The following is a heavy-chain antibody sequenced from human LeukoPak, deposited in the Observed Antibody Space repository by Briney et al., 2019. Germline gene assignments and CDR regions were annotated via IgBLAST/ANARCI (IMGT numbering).Heavy chain of an antibody. Sequence: ASVKVSCKASGYTFTSYGITWVRQAPGQGLEWMGWISAYNGNTNYAQKLQGRVTMTTDTSTSTAYMELRSLRSDDTAVYYCARATVTTKKVDYWGQGTLVTVSS. CDR3: ARATVTTKKVDY. J-gene: IGHJ4*02. V-gene: IGHV1-18*01. CDR1: GYTFTSYG. CDR2: ISAYNGNT. D-gene: IGHD4-17*01.